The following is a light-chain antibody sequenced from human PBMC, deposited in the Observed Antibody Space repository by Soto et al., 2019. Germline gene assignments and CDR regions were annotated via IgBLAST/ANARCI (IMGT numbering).Light chain of an antibody. V-gene: IGLV2-8*01. CDR2: EVS. J-gene: IGLJ2*01. CDR3: SSYAGRNNVV. CDR1: SSDIGGYKY. Sequence: QSALTQPPSASGSPGQSVTISCTGTSSDIGGYKYVSWYQQHPGKAPKLMIYEVSKRPSGVPDRFSGSKSGNTASLTVSGLQTEDEADYYFSSYAGRNNVVFGGGTKLTVL.